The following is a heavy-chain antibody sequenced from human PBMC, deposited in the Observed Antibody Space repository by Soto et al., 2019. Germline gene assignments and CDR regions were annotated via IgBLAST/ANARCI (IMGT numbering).Heavy chain of an antibody. J-gene: IGHJ3*02. CDR3: ARRGFPEAFDI. CDR1: GGSISSSSYY. Sequence: QLQLQESGPGLVKPSGTLSLTCAVSGGSISSSSYYWGWIRQPPGKGLEWIGNFYYSGSTYYNPSLKSRVTISVDTSKNQFSLKLTSVTAADTAVYYCARRGFPEAFDIWGQGTMVTVYS. V-gene: IGHV4-39*01. CDR2: FYYSGST.